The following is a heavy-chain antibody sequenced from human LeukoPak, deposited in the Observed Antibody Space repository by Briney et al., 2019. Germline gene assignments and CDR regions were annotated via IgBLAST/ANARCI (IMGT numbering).Heavy chain of an antibody. J-gene: IGHJ4*01. CDR1: GFTFSSYW. Sequence: GGSLRLSCAASGFTFSSYWMTWVRQAPGKGLEWVADIKGDGSEKRCEDSVKGRFTVSRDNAKNSLYLQMNSLRVEDTAVYYCARDVGWFRFDYWGHGTVVTASS. CDR3: ARDVGWFRFDY. CDR2: IKGDGSEK. D-gene: IGHD2-15*01. V-gene: IGHV3-7*03.